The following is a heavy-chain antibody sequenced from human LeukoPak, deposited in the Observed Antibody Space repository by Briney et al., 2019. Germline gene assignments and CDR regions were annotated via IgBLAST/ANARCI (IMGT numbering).Heavy chain of an antibody. CDR3: ATIYGGE. Sequence: GGSLRLSCAASGFTFTTYWTHWVRQTPGKGLVWVSHINSDGSTTNYADSVTGRFTISRENAKSSLYLQMNSLRGGDTAVYYCATIYGGEWSEATLVTVPS. J-gene: IGHJ4*02. CDR1: GFTFTTYW. V-gene: IGHV3-74*01. D-gene: IGHD3-16*01. CDR2: INSDGSTT.